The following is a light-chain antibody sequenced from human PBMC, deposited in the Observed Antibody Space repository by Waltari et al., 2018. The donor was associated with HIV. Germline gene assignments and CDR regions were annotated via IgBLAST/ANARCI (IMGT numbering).Light chain of an antibody. CDR3: VAWDDSLNGPV. V-gene: IGLV1-44*01. CDR1: SSNIGSNT. Sequence: QSVLTQPPSASGTPGQRVTISCSGSSSNIGSNTVNWYQQLPGTAPKLLIYSNNQRPSGVPDRFSVSKSGTSASLAISGLQSEDEADYYCVAWDDSLNGPVFGGGTKLTVL. CDR2: SNN. J-gene: IGLJ2*01.